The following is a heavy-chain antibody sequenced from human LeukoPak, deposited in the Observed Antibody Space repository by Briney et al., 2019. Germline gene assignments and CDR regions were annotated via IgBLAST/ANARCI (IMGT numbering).Heavy chain of an antibody. CDR2: ISAYNGNT. Sequence: ASVKVSCKASGYTFNSYGISWVRQAPGQGLEWMGWISAYNGNTNYAQKLQGRVAMTTDTSTSTAYMELRSLRSDDTAVYYCARIDFWSGYTTSDYWGQGTLVTVSS. J-gene: IGHJ4*02. D-gene: IGHD3-3*01. V-gene: IGHV1-18*01. CDR3: ARIDFWSGYTTSDY. CDR1: GYTFNSYG.